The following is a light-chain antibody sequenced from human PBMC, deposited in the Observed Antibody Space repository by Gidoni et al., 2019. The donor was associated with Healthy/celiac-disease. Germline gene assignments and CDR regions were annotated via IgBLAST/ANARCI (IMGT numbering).Light chain of an antibody. V-gene: IGKV1D-8*01. CDR2: AAS. CDR3: QQYYSFPWT. CDR1: QSISSY. Sequence: IWLTQSPSLLSASTGDRVTISCRTSQSISSYLAWYQQKPGKAPELLIYAASTLQSGVPSRFSGSGSGTDFTLTISCLQSEDFATYYCQQYYSFPWTFGQGTKVEIK. J-gene: IGKJ1*01.